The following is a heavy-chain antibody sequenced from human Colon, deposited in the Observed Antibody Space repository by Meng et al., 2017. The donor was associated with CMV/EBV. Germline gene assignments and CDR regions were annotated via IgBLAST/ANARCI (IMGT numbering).Heavy chain of an antibody. CDR3: AKLSSGWPHYFDY. CDR2: IKQDGSEK. J-gene: IGHJ4*02. V-gene: IGHV3-7*01. CDR1: GFTFSSYW. D-gene: IGHD6-19*01. Sequence: GESLKISCAASGFTFSSYWMSWVRQAPGKGLEWVANIKQDGSEKYYVDSVKGRFTISRDNAKNSLYLQMNSLRAEDTAVYYCAKLSSGWPHYFDYWGQGTLVTVSS.